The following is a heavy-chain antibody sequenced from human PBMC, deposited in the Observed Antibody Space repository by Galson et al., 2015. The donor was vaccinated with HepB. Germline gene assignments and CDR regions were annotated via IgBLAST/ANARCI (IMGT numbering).Heavy chain of an antibody. Sequence: SLRLSCAASGFTFSNYWMNWVRLAPGKGLEWVGSIKEDGSKIGYADSVKGRFTVSRDNAKNMLYLQLDSLRAEDTGVYYCARGNRDVWGQGTTVTVSS. CDR3: ARGNRDV. V-gene: IGHV3-7*01. D-gene: IGHD2/OR15-2a*01. CDR1: GFTFSNYW. J-gene: IGHJ6*01. CDR2: IKEDGSKI.